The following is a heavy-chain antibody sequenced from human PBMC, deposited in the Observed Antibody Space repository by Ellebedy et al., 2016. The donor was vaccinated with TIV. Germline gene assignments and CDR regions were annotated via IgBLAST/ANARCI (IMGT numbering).Heavy chain of an antibody. J-gene: IGHJ6*02. CDR3: AREAQGHYYKYGMDA. V-gene: IGHV3-30*03. CDR1: GFIFSSYG. Sequence: GESLKISCAASGFIFSSYGMHWVRQAPGEGLEWMADISKDGNNKDYGDPVKGRYTISRDNSNNTVYLQMNSLGAEDTAVYFCAREAQGHYYKYGMDAWGQGTTVIVSS. CDR2: ISKDGNNK.